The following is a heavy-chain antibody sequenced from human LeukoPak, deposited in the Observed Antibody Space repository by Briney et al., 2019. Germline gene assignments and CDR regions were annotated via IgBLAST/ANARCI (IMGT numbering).Heavy chain of an antibody. J-gene: IGHJ4*02. CDR1: GGTFSSYA. V-gene: IGHV1-69*13. CDR3: ATGFIAAQIDY. CDR2: IIPIFGTA. Sequence: GASVKVSCKASGGTFSSYAISWVRQAPGQGLEWMGGIIPIFGTANYTQKFQGRVTITADESTSTAYMELCSLRSEDTAVYYCATGFIAAQIDYWGQGTLVTVSS. D-gene: IGHD6-6*01.